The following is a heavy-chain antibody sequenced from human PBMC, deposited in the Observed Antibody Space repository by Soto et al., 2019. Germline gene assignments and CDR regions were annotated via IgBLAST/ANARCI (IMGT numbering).Heavy chain of an antibody. Sequence: GGSLRLSCAASGFTFSSYSMNWVRQAPGKGLEWVSSISSSSSYIYYADSVKGRFTISRDNAKNSLYLQMNSLRAEDTAVYYCARAQGSYDFWSGYYGGMDVWGQGTTVTVS. CDR3: ARAQGSYDFWSGYYGGMDV. CDR1: GFTFSSYS. V-gene: IGHV3-21*01. CDR2: ISSSSSYI. D-gene: IGHD3-3*01. J-gene: IGHJ6*02.